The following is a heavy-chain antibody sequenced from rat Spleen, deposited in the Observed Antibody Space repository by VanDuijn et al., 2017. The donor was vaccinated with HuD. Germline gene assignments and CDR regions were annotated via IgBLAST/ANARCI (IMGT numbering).Heavy chain of an antibody. J-gene: IGHJ2*01. Sequence: EVQLVESGGGLVQPGRSMKLSCAASGFTFSNFDMAWVRQAPTKGLEWVTSINYDGSSTYYRDSVKGRFTISRDDATSSLYLQMDSLRSEDKATYYCTTEFGVRVMDAWGQGVMVTVSS. D-gene: IGHD4-3*01. CDR2: INYDGSST. CDR1: GFTFSNFD. V-gene: IGHV5-20*01. CDR3: TTEFGVRVMDA.